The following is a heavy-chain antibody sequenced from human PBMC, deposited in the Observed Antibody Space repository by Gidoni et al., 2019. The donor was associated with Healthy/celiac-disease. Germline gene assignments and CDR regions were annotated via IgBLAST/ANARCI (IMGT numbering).Heavy chain of an antibody. CDR2: ISAYNGNT. J-gene: IGHJ4*02. CDR3: ARAELNYYDSSGYYEAPWNY. V-gene: IGHV1-18*01. CDR1: GYTFTSYG. D-gene: IGHD3-22*01. Sequence: QVQLVQSGAEVKKPGASVKVSCKASGYTFTSYGISWVRQAPGQGLEWMGWISAYNGNTNYAQKLQGRVTMTTDTSTSTAYMELRSLRSDDTAVYYCARAELNYYDSSGYYEAPWNYWGQGTLVTVSS.